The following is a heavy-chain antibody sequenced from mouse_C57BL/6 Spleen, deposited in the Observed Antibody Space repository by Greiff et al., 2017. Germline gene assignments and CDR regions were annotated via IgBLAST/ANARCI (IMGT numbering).Heavy chain of an antibody. V-gene: IGHV2-2*01. Sequence: VQLKESGPGLVQPSQSLSITCTVSGFSLTSYGVHWVRQSPGKGLEWLGVIWSGGSTDYNAAFISRLSISKDNSKSQVFFKMNSLQADDTAIYYCASDYDDLLYAMDYWGQGTSVTVSS. CDR2: IWSGGST. D-gene: IGHD2-4*01. CDR3: ASDYDDLLYAMDY. CDR1: GFSLTSYG. J-gene: IGHJ4*01.